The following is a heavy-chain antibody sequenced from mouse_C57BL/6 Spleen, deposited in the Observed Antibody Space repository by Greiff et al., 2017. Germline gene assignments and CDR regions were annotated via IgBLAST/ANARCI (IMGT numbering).Heavy chain of an antibody. CDR3: TRGGRGLRLWYFDV. Sequence: QVQLQQSGAELVRPGASVTLSCKASGYTFTDYEMHWVKQTPVHGLEWIGAIDPETGGTAYNQKFKGKAILTADKSSSTAYMELRSLTSEDSAVYYCTRGGRGLRLWYFDVWGTGTTVTVSS. J-gene: IGHJ1*03. V-gene: IGHV1-15*01. CDR2: IDPETGGT. D-gene: IGHD2-4*01. CDR1: GYTFTDYE.